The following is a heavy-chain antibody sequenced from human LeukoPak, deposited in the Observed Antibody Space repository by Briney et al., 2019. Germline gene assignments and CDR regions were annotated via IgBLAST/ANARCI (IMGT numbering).Heavy chain of an antibody. D-gene: IGHD3-10*01. V-gene: IGHV3-23*01. CDR2: ISGSGGST. J-gene: IGHJ3*02. Sequence: GGSLRLSCAASGFTFRSYAMNWVRQAPGKGLEWVSVISGSGGSTYYADSVKGRFTISRDNSKNTLYLQMNSLRAEDTAVYYCSLSGDNDASDIWGQGTKVTVSS. CDR1: GFTFRSYA. CDR3: SLSGDNDASDI.